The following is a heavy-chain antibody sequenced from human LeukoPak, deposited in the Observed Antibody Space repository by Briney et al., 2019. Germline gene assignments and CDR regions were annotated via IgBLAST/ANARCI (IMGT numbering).Heavy chain of an antibody. Sequence: SETLSLTRTVSGGSISSGSYYWSWIRQPAGKGLEWIGRIYTSGSTNYNPSLKSRVTISVDTSKNQFSLKLSSVTAADTAVYYCARSPVPGGRYYYDSKGADYWGQGTLVTVSS. V-gene: IGHV4-61*02. J-gene: IGHJ4*02. CDR1: GGSISSGSYY. CDR2: IYTSGST. D-gene: IGHD3-22*01. CDR3: ARSPVPGGRYYYDSKGADY.